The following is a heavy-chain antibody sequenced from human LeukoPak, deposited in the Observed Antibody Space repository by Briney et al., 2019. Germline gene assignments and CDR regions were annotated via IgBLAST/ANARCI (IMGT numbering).Heavy chain of an antibody. J-gene: IGHJ6*03. CDR1: GYTFTSYG. CDR2: ISAYNGNT. D-gene: IGHD2-2*01. CDR3: ARRVYQLLLYYYYYYMDV. Sequence: ASVKVSCKASGYTFTSYGISWVRQAPGQGLEWMGWISAYNGNTNYAQKLQGRVTMTTDTSTSTAYMELRSLRSDDTAVYYCARRVYQLLLYYYYYYMDVWGKGTTVTVSS. V-gene: IGHV1-18*01.